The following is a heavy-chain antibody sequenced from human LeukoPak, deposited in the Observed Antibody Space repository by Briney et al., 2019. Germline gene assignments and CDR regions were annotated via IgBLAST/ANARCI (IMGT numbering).Heavy chain of an antibody. D-gene: IGHD2-2*01. CDR1: GASFSGYY. CDR3: AGFCCSSTSCYVCAGTNAFDI. Sequence: SETLSLTCAVYGASFSGYYWSWIRQPPGKGLEWIGQINHSGSTNYNPSLKSRVTISVDTSKNQVSLKLTSVTAADTAVYYCAGFCCSSTSCYVCAGTNAFDIWGQGTMVTVSS. V-gene: IGHV4-34*01. J-gene: IGHJ3*02. CDR2: INHSGST.